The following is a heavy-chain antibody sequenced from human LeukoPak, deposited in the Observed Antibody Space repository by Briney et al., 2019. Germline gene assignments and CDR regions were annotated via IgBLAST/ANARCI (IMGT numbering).Heavy chain of an antibody. CDR1: GGSISSSSYY. CDR3: ARGDAYCGGDCYPIFDY. D-gene: IGHD2-21*02. J-gene: IGHJ4*02. V-gene: IGHV4-39*07. CDR2: IYYSGST. Sequence: SETLSLTCTVSGGSISSSSYYWGWIRQPPGKGLEWIGSIYYSGSTYYNPSLKSRVTISVDTSKNQFSLKLSSVTAADTAVYYCARGDAYCGGDCYPIFDYWGQGTLVTVSS.